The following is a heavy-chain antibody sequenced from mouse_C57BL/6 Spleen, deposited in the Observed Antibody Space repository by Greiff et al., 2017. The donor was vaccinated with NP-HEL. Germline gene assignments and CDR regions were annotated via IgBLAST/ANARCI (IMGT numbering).Heavy chain of an antibody. CDR2: IHPNSGST. Sequence: QVQLQQPGAELVKPGASVKLSCKASGYTFTSYWMHWVKQRPGQGLEWIGMIHPNSGSTNYNEKFKSKATLTVDKSSSTAYMQLSSLTSEDSAVYYCARYYGSSLYYFDYGGQGTTLTVSS. V-gene: IGHV1-64*01. D-gene: IGHD1-1*01. CDR3: ARYYGSSLYYFDY. CDR1: GYTFTSYW. J-gene: IGHJ2*01.